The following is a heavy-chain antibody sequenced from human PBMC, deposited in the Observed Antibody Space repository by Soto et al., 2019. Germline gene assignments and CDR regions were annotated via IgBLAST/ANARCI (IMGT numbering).Heavy chain of an antibody. CDR3: ARDLTGYLCTDY. J-gene: IGHJ4*02. Sequence: PSETLSLTCTVSGGSIISGGYCWSWIRQHPGKGLEWIGYIYYSGSTYYNPSLKSRVTISVDTSKNQFSLKLSSVTAADTAVYYCARDLTGYLCTDYWGQGTLVTVSS. V-gene: IGHV4-31*03. CDR2: IYYSGST. D-gene: IGHD3-9*01. CDR1: GGSIISGGYC.